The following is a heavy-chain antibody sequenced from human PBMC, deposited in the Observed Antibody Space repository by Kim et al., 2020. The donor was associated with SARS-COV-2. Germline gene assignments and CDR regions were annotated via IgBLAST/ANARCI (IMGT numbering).Heavy chain of an antibody. CDR1: GYTFTSYD. D-gene: IGHD3-22*01. V-gene: IGHV1-18*04. Sequence: ASVKVSCKASGYTFTSYDISWVRQAPGQGLEWMGWISAYNGNTKYAQKLQGRVTMTTDTSTSTAYMELRSLRSDDTAVYYCAVGVYYYDSSGYYYRSDYWGQGTLVTVSS. CDR3: AVGVYYYDSSGYYYRSDY. J-gene: IGHJ4*02. CDR2: ISAYNGNT.